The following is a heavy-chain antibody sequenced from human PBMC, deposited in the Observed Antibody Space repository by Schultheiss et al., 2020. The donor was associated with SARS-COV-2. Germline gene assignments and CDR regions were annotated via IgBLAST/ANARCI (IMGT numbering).Heavy chain of an antibody. D-gene: IGHD3-10*01. CDR1: GGSISSYY. CDR2: IYTSGST. Sequence: SQTLSLTCTVSGGSISSYYWSWIRQPAGKGLEWIGRIYTSGSTNYNPSLKSRVTMSVDTSKNQFSLKLSSVTAADTAVYYCARVRGDYYYYYMDVWGKGTTVTVSS. V-gene: IGHV4-4*07. J-gene: IGHJ6*03. CDR3: ARVRGDYYYYYMDV.